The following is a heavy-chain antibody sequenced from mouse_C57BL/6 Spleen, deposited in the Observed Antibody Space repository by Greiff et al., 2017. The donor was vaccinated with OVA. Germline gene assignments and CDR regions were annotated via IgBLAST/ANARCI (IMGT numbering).Heavy chain of an antibody. J-gene: IGHJ2*01. V-gene: IGHV1-61*01. D-gene: IGHD1-1*01. CDR1: GYTFTSYW. CDR2: IYPSDSET. Sequence: QVQLQQPGAELVRPGSSVKLSCKASGYTFTSYWMDWVKQRPGQGLEWIGNIYPSDSETHYNQKFKDKATLTVDKSSSTAYMQLSSLTSEDSAVYYCARGEDYYGSSSLFDYWGQGTTLTVSS. CDR3: ARGEDYYGSSSLFDY.